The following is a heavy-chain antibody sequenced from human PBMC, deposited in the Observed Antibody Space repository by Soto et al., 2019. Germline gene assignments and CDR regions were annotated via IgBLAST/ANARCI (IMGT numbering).Heavy chain of an antibody. V-gene: IGHV3-23*02. CDR2: ISVSGGRT. J-gene: IGHJ3*01. Sequence: WGSLRLSCAVSGFTISSYAMSWVRRAPGKGLQWVSCISVSGGRTYYGDAVKVRFTISRDNSKNTLYLQMDSLSAGDTAVYYCAKEASPFATNAFHXWGHATMVTVS. D-gene: IGHD3-3*02. CDR3: AKEASPFATNAFHX. CDR1: GFTISSYA.